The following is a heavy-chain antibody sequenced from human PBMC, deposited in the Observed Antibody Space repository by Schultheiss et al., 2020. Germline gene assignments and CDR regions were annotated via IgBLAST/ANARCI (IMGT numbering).Heavy chain of an antibody. Sequence: GGSLKLSCAASGFTFSDYYMSWIRQAPGKGLEWVSYISSSSSYTNYADSVKGRFTISRDNAKNSLYLQMNSLRAEDTAVYYCARDQQLLWFGESNMDVWGKGTTVTVSS. CDR1: GFTFSDYY. D-gene: IGHD3-10*01. CDR2: ISSSSSYT. V-gene: IGHV3-11*06. J-gene: IGHJ6*03. CDR3: ARDQQLLWFGESNMDV.